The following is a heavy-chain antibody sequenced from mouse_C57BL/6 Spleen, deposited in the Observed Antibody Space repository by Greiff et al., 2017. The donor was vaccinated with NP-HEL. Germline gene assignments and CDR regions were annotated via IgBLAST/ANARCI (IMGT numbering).Heavy chain of an antibody. CDR1: GYTFTSYW. V-gene: IGHV1-55*01. D-gene: IGHD4-1*01. J-gene: IGHJ3*01. CDR2: IYPGSGST. CDR3: ARGGLGPAWFAY. Sequence: VQLQQPGAELVKPGASVKMSCKASGYTFTSYWITWVTQRPGQGLEWIGDIYPGSGSTNYNEKFKSKATLTVDTSSSTAYMQLSSLTSEDSAVYYCARGGLGPAWFAYWGQGTLVTVSA.